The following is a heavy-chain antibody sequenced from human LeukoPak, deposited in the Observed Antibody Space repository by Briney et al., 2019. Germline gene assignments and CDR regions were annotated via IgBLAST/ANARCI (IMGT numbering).Heavy chain of an antibody. CDR2: LTGYGGA. Sequence: GGSLRLSCEASGLSFTNYAMMWVRQAPGKGLQWISTLTGYGGAYYADSGEGRFTISRDISKNTMFLQMYSLRAEDTAVYYCARGAAAGKVDWFDPWGQGTLVTVSS. J-gene: IGHJ5*02. V-gene: IGHV3-23*01. D-gene: IGHD6-13*01. CDR3: ARGAAAGKVDWFDP. CDR1: GLSFTNYA.